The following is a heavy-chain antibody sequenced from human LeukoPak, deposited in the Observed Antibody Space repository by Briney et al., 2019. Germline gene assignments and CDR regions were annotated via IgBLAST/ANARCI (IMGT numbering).Heavy chain of an antibody. CDR3: ARDRKDFHAFDI. CDR1: GGSFSGYY. Sequence: SETLSLTCAVYGGSFSGYYWSWIRQPPGKGLEWIGYIYYSGSTNYNPSLKSRVTISVDTSKNQFSLKLSSVTAADTAVYYCARDRKDFHAFDIWGQGTMVTVSS. CDR2: IYYSGST. J-gene: IGHJ3*02. V-gene: IGHV4-59*01. D-gene: IGHD3-3*01.